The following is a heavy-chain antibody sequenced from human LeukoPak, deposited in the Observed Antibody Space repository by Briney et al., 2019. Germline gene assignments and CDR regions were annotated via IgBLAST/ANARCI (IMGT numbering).Heavy chain of an antibody. CDR1: GYTFTSYA. J-gene: IGHJ5*02. V-gene: IGHV7-4-1*02. CDR3: ARGAGIITGYSSSKRGWFDP. D-gene: IGHD6-13*01. CDR2: INTNTGNP. Sequence: ASVKVSCKASGYTFTSYAMNWVRQAPGQGLEWMGWINTNTGNPTYAQGFTGRFVFSLDTSVSTAYLQISSLKAEDTAVYYCARGAGIITGYSSSKRGWFDPWGQGTLVTVSS.